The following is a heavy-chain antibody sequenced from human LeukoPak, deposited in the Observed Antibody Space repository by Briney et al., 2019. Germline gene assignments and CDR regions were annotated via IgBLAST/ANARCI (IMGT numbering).Heavy chain of an antibody. CDR2: ISSSSSYI. CDR3: ARAGQWLDDAFDI. D-gene: IGHD6-19*01. J-gene: IGHJ3*02. Sequence: GGPLRLSCAASGFTFSSYSMNWVRQAPGKGLEWVSSISSSSSYIYYADSVKGRFTISRDNAKNSLYLQMNSLRAEDTAVYYCARAGQWLDDAFDIWGQGTMVTVSS. V-gene: IGHV3-21*01. CDR1: GFTFSSYS.